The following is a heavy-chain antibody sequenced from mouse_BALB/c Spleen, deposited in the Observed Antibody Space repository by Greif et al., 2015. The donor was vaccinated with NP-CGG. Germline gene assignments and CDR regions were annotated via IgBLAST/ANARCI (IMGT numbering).Heavy chain of an antibody. CDR1: GDSITSGY. CDR2: ISYSGST. V-gene: IGHV3-8*02. Sequence: EVKVEESGPSLVRPSQALSLTCSVTGDSITSGYWNWIRKFPGNKLEYMGYISYSGSTYYNPSLKSRISITRDTSKNQYYLQLNSVTTEDTATYYCASMITTYYFDYWGQGTTLTVSS. CDR3: ASMITTYYFDY. J-gene: IGHJ2*01. D-gene: IGHD2-4*01.